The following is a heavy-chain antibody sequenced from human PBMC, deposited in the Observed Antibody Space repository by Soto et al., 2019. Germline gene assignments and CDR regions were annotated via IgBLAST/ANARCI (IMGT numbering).Heavy chain of an antibody. CDR3: VRMGVSGDGYLSYYYYVMDV. D-gene: IGHD2-21*01. J-gene: IGHJ6*02. CDR1: FDIIPNYY. V-gene: IGHV5-51*01. CDR2: IYPDDSDT. Sequence: GETLVISCKGSFDIIPNYYHGWVRRLAGKDLEGRAIIYPDDSDTRYSPSFQGQVTISADKSISTAYLQWSSLKASDTAMYYCVRMGVSGDGYLSYYYYVMDVWGQGTTVTVSS.